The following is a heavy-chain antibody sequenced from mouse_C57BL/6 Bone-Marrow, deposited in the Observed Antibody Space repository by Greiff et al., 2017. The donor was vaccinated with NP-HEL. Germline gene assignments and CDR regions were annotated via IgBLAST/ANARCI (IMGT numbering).Heavy chain of an antibody. CDR3: ARRPYFTTVEWYFDV. V-gene: IGHV1-85*01. J-gene: IGHJ1*03. CDR1: GYTFTSYD. D-gene: IGHD1-1*01. Sequence: QVHVKQSGPELVKPGASVKLSCKASGYTFTSYDINWVKQRPGQGLEWIGWIYPRDGSTKYNEKFKGKATLTVDTSSSTAYMELHSLTSEDSAVYFCARRPYFTTVEWYFDVWGTGTTVTVSS. CDR2: IYPRDGST.